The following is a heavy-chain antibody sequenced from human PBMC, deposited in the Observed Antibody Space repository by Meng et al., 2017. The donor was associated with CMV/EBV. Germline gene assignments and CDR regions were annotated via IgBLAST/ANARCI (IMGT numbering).Heavy chain of an antibody. CDR1: GYTFTSDG. J-gene: IGHJ4*02. Sequence: VEVVRPGVEAKKTGASVKVSFKASGYTFTSDGISWVRQAPGQGREWMGWISAYNGNTNQAQKLQGRVTTTTDTSMSTAYMELRSLGSDDTAVYYGARDRTMVRGVTGYWGQGTLVTVSS. V-gene: IGHV1-18*01. CDR2: ISAYNGNT. D-gene: IGHD3-10*01. CDR3: ARDRTMVRGVTGY.